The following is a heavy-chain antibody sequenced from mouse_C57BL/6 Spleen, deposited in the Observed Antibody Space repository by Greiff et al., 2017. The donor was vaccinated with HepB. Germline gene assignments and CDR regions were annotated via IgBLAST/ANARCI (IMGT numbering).Heavy chain of an antibody. CDR3: TTGTYGNSGYCDV. CDR1: GFNIKDYY. V-gene: IGHV14-1*01. J-gene: IGHJ1*03. D-gene: IGHD2-1*01. CDR2: IDPEDGDT. Sequence: EVQLQQSGAELVRPGASVKLSCTASGFNIKDYYMHWVKQRPEQGLEWIGRIDPEDGDTEYAPKFQGKATMTADTSSNTAYLQLSSLTSEDTAVYYCTTGTYGNSGYCDVWGTGTTVTVSS.